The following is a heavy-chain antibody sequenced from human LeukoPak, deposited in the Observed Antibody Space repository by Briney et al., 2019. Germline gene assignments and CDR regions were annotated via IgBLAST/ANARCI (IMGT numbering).Heavy chain of an antibody. V-gene: IGHV4-59*04. J-gene: IGHJ4*02. D-gene: IGHD1-26*01. CDR1: GGSIKSYY. CDR3: ARGRPYSGGYHLDY. Sequence: SETLSLTCTVSGGSIKSYYWSWIRQPPGKGLEWIGNIYYSGSTYYNPSLKSRVTMSVDTSKNQFFLKLNSVTAADTAVYYCARGRPYSGGYHLDYWGQGTLVTVSA. CDR2: IYYSGST.